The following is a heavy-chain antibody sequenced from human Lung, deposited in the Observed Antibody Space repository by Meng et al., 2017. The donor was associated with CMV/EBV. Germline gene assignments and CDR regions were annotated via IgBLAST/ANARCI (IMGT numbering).Heavy chain of an antibody. Sequence: ASXXVSXKASGYTFTGYYMHWVRQAPGQGLEWMGWINPNSGGTNYAQKFQGRVTMTRDTSISPAYMELSRLRSDDTAVYYCATLGGLGSSSYYYYYYGMDVWXQGTTVTVSS. CDR2: INPNSGGT. CDR1: GYTFTGYY. CDR3: ATLGGLGSSSYYYYYYGMDV. J-gene: IGHJ6*01. D-gene: IGHD6-6*01. V-gene: IGHV1-2*02.